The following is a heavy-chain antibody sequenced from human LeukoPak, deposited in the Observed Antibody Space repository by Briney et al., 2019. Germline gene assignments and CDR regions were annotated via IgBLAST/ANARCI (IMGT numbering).Heavy chain of an antibody. Sequence: SETLSLTCAVYGGSFSGYYWSWIRQPPGKGLEWIGEINHSGSTNYNPSLKSRVTISVDTSKNQFSLKLSSVTAADTAVYYCARGRVSYAYFSGGRRGGCFFDYWGQGTLVTVSS. CDR2: INHSGST. CDR3: ARGRVSYAYFSGGRRGGCFFDY. CDR1: GGSFSGYY. J-gene: IGHJ4*02. D-gene: IGHD3-10*01. V-gene: IGHV4-34*01.